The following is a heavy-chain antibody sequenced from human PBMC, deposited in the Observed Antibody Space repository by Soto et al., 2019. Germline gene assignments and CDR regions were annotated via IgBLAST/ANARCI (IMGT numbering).Heavy chain of an antibody. CDR2: IYYSGST. CDR3: ARDDSSGHPYHWFDP. V-gene: IGHV4-31*03. Sequence: SETLSLTCTVSGGSISSGGYYRSWIRQHPGKGLEWIGYIYYSGSTYYNPSLKSRVTISVDTSKNQFSLKLSSVTAADTAVYYCARDDSSGHPYHWFDPGGQGTLVTVSS. J-gene: IGHJ5*02. CDR1: GGSISSGGYY. D-gene: IGHD4-4*01.